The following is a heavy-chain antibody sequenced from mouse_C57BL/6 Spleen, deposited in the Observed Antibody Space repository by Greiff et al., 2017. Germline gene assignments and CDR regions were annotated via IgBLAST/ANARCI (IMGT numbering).Heavy chain of an antibody. V-gene: IGHV7-3*01. Sequence: EVQLVESGGGLVQPGGSLSLSCAASGFTFTDYYMSWVRQPPGKALEWLGFIRNKANGYTTEYSASVKGRFTISRDNSQSILYLQMNALRAEDSATYDCARSDLVHYGSSHDYWGQGTTLTVSS. CDR1: GFTFTDYY. D-gene: IGHD1-1*01. CDR3: ARSDLVHYGSSHDY. J-gene: IGHJ2*01. CDR2: IRNKANGYTT.